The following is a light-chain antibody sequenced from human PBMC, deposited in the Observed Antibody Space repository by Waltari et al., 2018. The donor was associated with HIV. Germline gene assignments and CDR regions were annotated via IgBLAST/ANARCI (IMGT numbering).Light chain of an antibody. CDR1: SSDIGAYDF. V-gene: IGLV2-8*01. CDR2: EVT. CDR3: SSYGDSLRVL. Sequence: QSALTQPPSASGSLGQSVTIPCTASSSDIGAYDFVSWFHQHPHSAPKLLLYEVTRRPSTVSARFSGSRSGNTAFLTVAGLQPDDEATYFCSSYGDSLRVLFGGGTNVTVL. J-gene: IGLJ3*02.